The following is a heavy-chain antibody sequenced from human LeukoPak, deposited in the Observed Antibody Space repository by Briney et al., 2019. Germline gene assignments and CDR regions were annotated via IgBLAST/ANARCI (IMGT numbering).Heavy chain of an antibody. V-gene: IGHV4-4*07. J-gene: IGHJ3*02. Sequence: PSETLSLTCTVSGGSISGYFWSWIRQPAGKGLEWIGRIHDNGDSNHNPSLESRVTILVDRSKSQFSLKLRSVTAADTAVYYCARGLVLATDDAFDIWGPGTMVTVSS. CDR3: ARGLVLATDDAFDI. CDR2: IHDNGDS. CDR1: GGSISGYF. D-gene: IGHD5-12*01.